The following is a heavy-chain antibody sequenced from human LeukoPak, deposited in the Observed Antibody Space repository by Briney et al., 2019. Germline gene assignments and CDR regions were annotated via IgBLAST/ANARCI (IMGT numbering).Heavy chain of an antibody. V-gene: IGHV1-2*02. Sequence: GASVKVSCKASGYTFTGYYMHWVRQAPGQGLEWMGWINPNSGGTNYAQKFQGRVTMTRDASISTAYMELSRLRSDDTAVYYCARDLVGYCSSTSCYRNWFDPWGQGTLVTVSS. CDR1: GYTFTGYY. CDR3: ARDLVGYCSSTSCYRNWFDP. J-gene: IGHJ5*02. CDR2: INPNSGGT. D-gene: IGHD2-2*01.